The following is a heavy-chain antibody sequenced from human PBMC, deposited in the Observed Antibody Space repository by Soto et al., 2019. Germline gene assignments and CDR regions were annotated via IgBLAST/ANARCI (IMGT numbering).Heavy chain of an antibody. Sequence: SLRLSCAASGFTVSSNYMSWVRQAPGKGLEWVSVIYSGGSTYYADSVKGRFTISRDNSKNTLYLQMNSLRAEDTAVYYCARDLRFLEWLRPLYYYYGMDVWGQGTTVTVPS. CDR2: IYSGGST. CDR3: ARDLRFLEWLRPLYYYYGMDV. D-gene: IGHD3-3*01. V-gene: IGHV3-53*01. J-gene: IGHJ6*02. CDR1: GFTVSSNY.